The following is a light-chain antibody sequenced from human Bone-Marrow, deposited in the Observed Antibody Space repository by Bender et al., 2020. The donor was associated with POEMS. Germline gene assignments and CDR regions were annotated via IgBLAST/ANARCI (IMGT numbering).Light chain of an antibody. CDR2: SNN. J-gene: IGLJ2*01. V-gene: IGLV1-44*01. CDR1: RSNIGTNT. CDR3: SSYGGSRALVI. Sequence: QSVLTQPPSASGTPGQRVTISCSGSRSNIGTNTISWYQLLPGTAPKLLIYSNNQRPSGLSDRFSGSKSGSTASLTISGLKAEDEADYYCSSYGGSRALVIFGGGTKVNVL.